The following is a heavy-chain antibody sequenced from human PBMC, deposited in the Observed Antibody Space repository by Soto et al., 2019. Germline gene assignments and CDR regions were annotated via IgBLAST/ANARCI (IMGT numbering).Heavy chain of an antibody. CDR3: ARPYFYGSGKIPDAFDI. J-gene: IGHJ3*02. V-gene: IGHV5-51*01. Sequence: PGKSLKISCKGSGYSFRNYWIAWVRQMPGKGLEWMGIIYPDDSDTKYSPSFQGQVTISADKSISTAYLQWSSLKASDTAMYYCARPYFYGSGKIPDAFDIWGQGTMVTVSS. CDR2: IYPDDSDT. CDR1: GYSFRNYW. D-gene: IGHD3-10*01.